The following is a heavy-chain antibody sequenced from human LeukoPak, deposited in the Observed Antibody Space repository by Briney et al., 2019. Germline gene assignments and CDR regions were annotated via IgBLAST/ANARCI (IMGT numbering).Heavy chain of an antibody. J-gene: IGHJ4*02. CDR1: GFTFSSYA. CDR3: AKDRSPLGYYYDSSGTLDY. D-gene: IGHD3-22*01. CDR2: ISGSGGST. V-gene: IGHV3-23*01. Sequence: GGSLRLSCAASGFTFSSYAMSWVRQASGKGLEWVSAISGSGGSTYYADSVKGRFTISRDNSKNTLYLQMNSLRAEDTAVYYCAKDRSPLGYYYDSSGTLDYWGQGTLVTVSS.